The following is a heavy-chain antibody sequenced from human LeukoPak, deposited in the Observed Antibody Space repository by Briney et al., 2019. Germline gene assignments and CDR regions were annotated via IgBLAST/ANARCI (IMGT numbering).Heavy chain of an antibody. V-gene: IGHV4-34*01. Sequence: SETLSLTCAVYGGSFSGYYWSWIRQPPGKGLEWIGEINHSGSTNYNPSLKSRVTISVDTSKNQLSLNLNSVTAADTAVYYCAKGFGSAWYVFLFDYWGQGSLVTVSS. D-gene: IGHD6-13*01. CDR2: INHSGST. CDR3: AKGFGSAWYVFLFDY. J-gene: IGHJ4*02. CDR1: GGSFSGYY.